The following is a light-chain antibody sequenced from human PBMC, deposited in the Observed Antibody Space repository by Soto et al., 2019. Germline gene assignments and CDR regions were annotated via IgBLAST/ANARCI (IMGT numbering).Light chain of an antibody. J-gene: IGKJ1*01. V-gene: IGKV1-39*01. CDR2: VAS. Sequence: DIQMTQSPSSLSASVGDRVTITCRASQSIGSFLNWYQHKPGKAPNLLIYVASSLQGGVPSRFSGSGSGTDFTLTISRLHPEDFATYYCQQSYTTPQTFGQGTKVEIK. CDR3: QQSYTTPQT. CDR1: QSIGSF.